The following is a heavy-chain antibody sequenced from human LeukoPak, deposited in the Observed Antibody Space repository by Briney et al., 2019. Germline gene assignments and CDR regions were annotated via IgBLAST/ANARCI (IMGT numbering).Heavy chain of an antibody. Sequence: ASVKVSCKASGYTFTGYYMHWVRQAPGRGLECMGWINPNSGGTNYAQKFQGRVTMTRDTSISTAYMELSRLRSDDTAVYYCARRTVAAAGTIFDYWGQGTLVTVSS. CDR1: GYTFTGYY. J-gene: IGHJ4*02. D-gene: IGHD6-13*01. CDR3: ARRTVAAAGTIFDY. V-gene: IGHV1-2*02. CDR2: INPNSGGT.